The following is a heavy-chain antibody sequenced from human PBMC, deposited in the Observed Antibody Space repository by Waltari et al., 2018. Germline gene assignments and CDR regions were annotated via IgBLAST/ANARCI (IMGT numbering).Heavy chain of an antibody. CDR2: INPNSGGT. J-gene: IGHJ6*03. V-gene: IGHV1-2*02. Sequence: QVQLVQSGAEVKKPGASVKVSRKASGYTFTGYYMHWVRQAPGQGLEWMGWINPNSGGTNYAQKFQGRVTLTRDTSISTAYMELSRLRSDDTAVYYCARDAVVGATKGDYYYYYYMDVWGKGTTVTVSS. CDR3: ARDAVVGATKGDYYYYYYMDV. D-gene: IGHD1-26*01. CDR1: GYTFTGYY.